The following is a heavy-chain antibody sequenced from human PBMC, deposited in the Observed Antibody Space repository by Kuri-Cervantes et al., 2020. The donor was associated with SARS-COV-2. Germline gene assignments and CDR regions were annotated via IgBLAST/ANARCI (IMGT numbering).Heavy chain of an antibody. CDR3: ARVQDYYSNSQFDY. Sequence: GESLKISCAASGSTFSSYWMSWVRQAPGKGLEWVANIKQDGSEKYYVDSVKGRFTISRDNAKNSLYLQMNSLRAEDTAVYYCARVQDYYSNSQFDYWGQGTLVTVSS. D-gene: IGHD4-11*01. J-gene: IGHJ4*02. CDR1: GSTFSSYW. CDR2: IKQDGSEK. V-gene: IGHV3-7*05.